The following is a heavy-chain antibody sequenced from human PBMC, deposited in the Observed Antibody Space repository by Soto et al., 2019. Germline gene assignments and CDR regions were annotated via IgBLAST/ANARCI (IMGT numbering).Heavy chain of an antibody. V-gene: IGHV4-39*07. J-gene: IGHJ5*02. D-gene: IGHD3-16*02. CDR1: GDSVTNSSYY. Sequence: SETLSLTCTVSGDSVTNSSYYWGWIRQSPGKGLEWIGSVYYRGRSYSKSSVKSRVTISVDTSKNQFSLQLNSVTPEDTAVYYCGRAHLGTDRYTLEPFDPWGQGTLVTVSS. CDR3: GRAHLGTDRYTLEPFDP. CDR2: VYYRGRS.